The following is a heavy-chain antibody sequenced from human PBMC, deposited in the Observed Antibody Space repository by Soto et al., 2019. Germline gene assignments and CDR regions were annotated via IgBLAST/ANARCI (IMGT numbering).Heavy chain of an antibody. D-gene: IGHD2-2*01. J-gene: IGHJ3*02. CDR3: ASLTPDGSRANCYYAFYI. CDR1: GCSISSYY. CDR2: FYYSGGT. V-gene: IGHV4-59*01. Sequence: QVQLQESGPGLVKPSETLSLTCTVSGCSISSYYWSWIRQPQGKGMEWIGYFYYSGGTNYNPSLTRRVTISVDTTTTHFFLKLSSVSASGTAVYYCASLTPDGSRANCYYAFYIWGQGTMVTVSS.